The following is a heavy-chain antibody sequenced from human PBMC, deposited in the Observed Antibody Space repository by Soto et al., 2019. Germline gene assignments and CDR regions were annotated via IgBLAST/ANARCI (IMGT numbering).Heavy chain of an antibody. CDR1: GGSISSGGYS. J-gene: IGHJ4*02. V-gene: IGHV4-30-2*01. Sequence: TLSLTCAVSGGSISSGGYSWSWIRQPPGKGLEWIGYIYHSGSTYYNPSLKSRATISVDRSKNQFSLKLSSVTAADTAVYYCARSRYYDSSGYSFDYWGQGTLVTVSS. CDR3: ARSRYYDSSGYSFDY. CDR2: IYHSGST. D-gene: IGHD3-22*01.